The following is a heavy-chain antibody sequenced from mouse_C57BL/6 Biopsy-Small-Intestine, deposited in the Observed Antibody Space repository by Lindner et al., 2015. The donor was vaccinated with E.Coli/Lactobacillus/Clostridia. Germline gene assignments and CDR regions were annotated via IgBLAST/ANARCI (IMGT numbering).Heavy chain of an antibody. CDR3: ARVSGWYGTYYYYYMDV. V-gene: IGHV1-14*01. D-gene: IGHD2-10*01. Sequence: SVKVSCKASGYTFTTHGISWVRQAPGQGLEWMGWISPYNGDINYGEKVQGRVTISTDTSTSTTYMELRSLRSDDTAVYYCARVSGWYGTYYYYYMDVWGKGTTVTVSS. J-gene: IGHJ1*03. CDR2: ISPYNGDI. CDR1: GYTFTTHG.